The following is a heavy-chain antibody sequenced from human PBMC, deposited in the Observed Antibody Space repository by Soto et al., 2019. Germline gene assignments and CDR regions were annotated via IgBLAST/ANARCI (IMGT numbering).Heavy chain of an antibody. J-gene: IGHJ5*02. CDR3: ARGIAAACPRGWFDP. V-gene: IGHV1-69*02. CDR1: GGTFSSYT. D-gene: IGHD6-13*01. CDR2: IIPILGIA. Sequence: QVQLVQSGAEVKKPGSSVKVSCKASGGTFSSYTISWVRQAPGQGLEWMGRIIPILGIANYAQKFQGRVTITADKSTSTAYMELSSLRSEDTAVYYCARGIAAACPRGWFDPWGQGTLVTVSS.